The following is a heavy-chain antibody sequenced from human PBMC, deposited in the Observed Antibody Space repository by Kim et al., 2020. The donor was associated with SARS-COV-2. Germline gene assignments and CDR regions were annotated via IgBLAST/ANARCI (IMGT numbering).Heavy chain of an antibody. CDR1: GFTFGDYA. CDR3: TREDYYGSGSYYNGYYFDY. V-gene: IGHV3-49*03. J-gene: IGHJ4*02. D-gene: IGHD3-10*01. CDR2: IRSKAYGGNT. Sequence: GGSLRLSCTASGFTFGDYAMSWFRQAPGKGLEWVGFIRSKAYGGNTEYAASVKGRFTSSRDDSTSIAYLQMNSLKTEDTAVYYCTREDYYGSGSYYNGYYFDYWGQGTLVTVSS.